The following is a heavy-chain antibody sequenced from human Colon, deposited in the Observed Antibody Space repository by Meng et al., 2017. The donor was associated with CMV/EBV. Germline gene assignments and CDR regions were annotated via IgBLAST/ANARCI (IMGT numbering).Heavy chain of an antibody. CDR2: TSWNSGRI. CDR3: AKAPGYSSSPGYYYGMDV. D-gene: IGHD6-13*01. J-gene: IGHJ6*02. V-gene: IGHV3-9*01. Sequence: SLKISCAASGFTFDDYAMHWVRQAPGKGLEWVSGTSWNSGRIGYPDSVKGRVTISRDNAKNSLYLQMNSLRAEDTALYYCAKAPGYSSSPGYYYGMDVWGQGTTVTVSS. CDR1: GFTFDDYA.